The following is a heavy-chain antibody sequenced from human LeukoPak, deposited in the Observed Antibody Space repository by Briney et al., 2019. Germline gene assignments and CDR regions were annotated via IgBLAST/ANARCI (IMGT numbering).Heavy chain of an antibody. Sequence: PGGSLRLSCAASGFSFSSYAMSWVRQAPGKGLEWVSAISGSGGSTCYADSVKGRFTISRDNSKNTLYLQMNSLRAEDTAVYYCAARATTYYYDSSGHWGQGTLVTVSS. CDR3: AARATTYYYDSSGH. D-gene: IGHD3-22*01. V-gene: IGHV3-23*01. CDR1: GFSFSSYA. CDR2: ISGSGGST. J-gene: IGHJ4*02.